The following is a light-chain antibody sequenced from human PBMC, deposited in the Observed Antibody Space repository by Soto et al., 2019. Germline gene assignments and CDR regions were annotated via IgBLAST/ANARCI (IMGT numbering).Light chain of an antibody. CDR1: SSDVGGYDY. Sequence: QSALTQPASVSGSPGQSITISCTGTSSDVGGYDYVSWYQLHPGNAPKLMVFEVNNRPSGVSYRFSGSKSGNTASLTISGLQAEDEADYSCSSYSISTAYLFGTGTKVTVL. V-gene: IGLV2-14*01. J-gene: IGLJ1*01. CDR3: SSYSISTAYL. CDR2: EVN.